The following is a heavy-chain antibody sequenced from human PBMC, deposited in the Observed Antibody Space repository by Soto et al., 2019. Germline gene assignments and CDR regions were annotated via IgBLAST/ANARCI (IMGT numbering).Heavy chain of an antibody. CDR3: AKDPPWTVGPLAMDV. Sequence: PGGSLRLSCVASGFTFSTHAMRWVRQVPGKGLEWVSTFSGSGGNIYYGESVKGRFTISRDDPKNTLYLDMNSLRVEDTAVSYCAKDPPWTVGPLAMDVWGQGTTVTVSS. D-gene: IGHD2-2*01. J-gene: IGHJ6*02. V-gene: IGHV3-23*01. CDR2: FSGSGGNI. CDR1: GFTFSTHA.